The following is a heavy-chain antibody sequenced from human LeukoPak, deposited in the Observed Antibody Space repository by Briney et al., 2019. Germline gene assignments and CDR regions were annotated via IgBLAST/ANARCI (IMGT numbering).Heavy chain of an antibody. Sequence: GGSLRLSCAAPGFAVSNNHMNWVRQAPGKGLEWVSVIFNGGSTYYADSVKGRFTISRDNSKNTLYLQMNSLRAEDTAVYYCATSIVGLTYDEHFQHWGQGTLVTVSS. J-gene: IGHJ1*01. CDR1: GFAVSNNH. CDR3: ATSIVGLTYDEHFQH. V-gene: IGHV3-53*01. D-gene: IGHD1-26*01. CDR2: IFNGGST.